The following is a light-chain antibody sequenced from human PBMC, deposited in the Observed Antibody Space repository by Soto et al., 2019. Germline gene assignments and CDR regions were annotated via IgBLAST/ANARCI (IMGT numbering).Light chain of an antibody. Sequence: EIVLTQSPGTLSLSPGERATLPCRASQNITNNYVAWYQHKPGQAPRLLIYGASSRATGIPVRFSGSGSGTDFTLTISRLEPEDFAVYYCQQYNNWPRTFGQGTKVDIK. V-gene: IGKV3-20*01. J-gene: IGKJ1*01. CDR2: GAS. CDR1: QNITNNY. CDR3: QQYNNWPRT.